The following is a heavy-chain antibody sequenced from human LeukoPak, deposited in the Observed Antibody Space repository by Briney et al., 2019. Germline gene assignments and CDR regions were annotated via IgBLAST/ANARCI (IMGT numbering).Heavy chain of an antibody. CDR1: GFTFSSYA. D-gene: IGHD1-26*01. Sequence: GGSLRLSCAASGFTFSSYAMSWVRQAPGKRLEWVSAISGSGGSTYYADSVKGRFTISRDNSKNTLYLQMNSLRAEDTAVYYCAKVPQGGSYGDYWGQGTLVTVSS. CDR3: AKVPQGGSYGDY. V-gene: IGHV3-23*01. J-gene: IGHJ4*02. CDR2: ISGSGGST.